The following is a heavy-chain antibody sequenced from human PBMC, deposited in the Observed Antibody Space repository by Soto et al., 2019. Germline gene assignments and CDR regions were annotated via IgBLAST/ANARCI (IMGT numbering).Heavy chain of an antibody. CDR1: GFSFSNYA. V-gene: IGHV3-23*01. CDR2: ISGNGGTT. D-gene: IGHD6-19*01. J-gene: IGHJ4*02. Sequence: EVQLLESGGDLVQPGGSLRLSCAASGFSFSNYAMSWVRQAPGKGLEWVSAISGNGGTTYYADPVKGRFTISRDNSKNTLYLQMNSLRVEDTALYYCAKEPLAQASGWYADFWGQGTLVTVSS. CDR3: AKEPLAQASGWYADF.